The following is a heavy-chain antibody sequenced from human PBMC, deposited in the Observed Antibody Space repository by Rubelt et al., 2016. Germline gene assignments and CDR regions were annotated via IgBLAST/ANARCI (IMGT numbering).Heavy chain of an antibody. CDR1: RNYG. CDR2: IYYDGSNK. V-gene: IGHV3-33*01. CDR3: AGVRSGSYGYWYFDL. D-gene: IGHD1-26*01. J-gene: IGHJ2*01. Sequence: RNYGMHWVRQAPGKGLGWVALIYYDGSNKYCADSVKGRFTISRDNSKNTLYLQMNSLRAEDTAVYYCAGVRSGSYGYWYFDLWGRGTLVTVSS.